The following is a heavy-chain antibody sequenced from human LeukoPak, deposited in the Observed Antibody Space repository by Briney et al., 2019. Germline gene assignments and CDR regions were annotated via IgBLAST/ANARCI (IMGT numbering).Heavy chain of an antibody. J-gene: IGHJ4*02. V-gene: IGHV3-74*01. CDR3: TSDYFDSSGCRYYFNY. CDR1: GFTFSSYW. CDR2: INSDGSST. Sequence: GGSLRLSCAASGFTFSSYWMHWVRHAPGKGLVWVSRINSDGSSTSYADSVKGRFTISRDNAKNTLYLQMNSLRAEDTAVYYCTSDYFDSSGCRYYFNYWGQGTLVTVSS. D-gene: IGHD3-22*01.